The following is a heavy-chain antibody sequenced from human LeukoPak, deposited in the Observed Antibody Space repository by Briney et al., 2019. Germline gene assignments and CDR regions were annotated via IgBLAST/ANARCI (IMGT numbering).Heavy chain of an antibody. Sequence: GGSLRLSCAASGFTFSSYEMNWVRQAPGKGLEWVSYISSSGSTIYYADSVKGRFTISRDNAKNSLYLQMNSLRAEDTAVYYCARAGIAVAGGFDYWGQGTLVTVSS. V-gene: IGHV3-48*03. CDR2: ISSSGSTI. J-gene: IGHJ4*02. CDR3: ARAGIAVAGGFDY. CDR1: GFTFSSYE. D-gene: IGHD6-19*01.